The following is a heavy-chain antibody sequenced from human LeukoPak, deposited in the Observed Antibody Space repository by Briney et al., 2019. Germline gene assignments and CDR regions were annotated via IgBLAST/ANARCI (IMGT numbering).Heavy chain of an antibody. Sequence: GASVKVSCKASGYTFTSYGISWVRQAPGQGLEWMGWISAYNGNTNYAQKLQGRVTMTTDTSTSTAYMELRSLRSDDTAVYYCARDGLRCEYYYDSSGYYIWGQGTLVTVSS. J-gene: IGHJ4*02. CDR1: GYTFTSYG. CDR3: ARDGLRCEYYYDSSGYYI. D-gene: IGHD3-22*01. V-gene: IGHV1-18*01. CDR2: ISAYNGNT.